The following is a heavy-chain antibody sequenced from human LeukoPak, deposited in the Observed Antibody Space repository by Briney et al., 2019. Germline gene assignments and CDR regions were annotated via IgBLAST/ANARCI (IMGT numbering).Heavy chain of an antibody. V-gene: IGHV3-66*01. Sequence: GGSLRLSCAASGFTFSSYWMSWVRQAPGKGLEWVSVIYSGGSTYYADSVKGRFTISRDNSKNTLYLQMNSLRAEDTAVYYCARDGDLYGSGSFFDYWGQGTLVTVSS. J-gene: IGHJ4*02. CDR3: ARDGDLYGSGSFFDY. CDR1: GFTFSSYW. D-gene: IGHD3-10*01. CDR2: IYSGGST.